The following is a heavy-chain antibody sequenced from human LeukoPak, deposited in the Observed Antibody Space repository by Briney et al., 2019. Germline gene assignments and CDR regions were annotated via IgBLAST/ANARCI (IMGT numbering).Heavy chain of an antibody. V-gene: IGHV1-46*01. CDR3: ASEGAYGSGSYPFDY. D-gene: IGHD3-10*01. CDR2: INPSGGST. J-gene: IGHJ4*02. Sequence: ASVKASCKASGYTFTSYYMHWVRQAPGQGREWMGIINPSGGSTSYAQKFQGRVTMTRDTSTSTVYMELSSLRSEDTAVYYCASEGAYGSGSYPFDYWGQGTLVTVSS. CDR1: GYTFTSYY.